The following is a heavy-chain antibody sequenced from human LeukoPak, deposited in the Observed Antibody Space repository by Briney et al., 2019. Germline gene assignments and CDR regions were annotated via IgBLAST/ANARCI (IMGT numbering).Heavy chain of an antibody. CDR3: AKVSKQWLTYSDF. V-gene: IGHV3-66*01. Sequence: GGSLRLSCAASGFTVRSNYMSWVRQAPGKGLEWVSVIYSGGSTYYADPVKGRFTISRDNSKNTLYLQMNSLRAEDAAVYYCAKVSKQWLTYSDFWGQGTLVTVSS. D-gene: IGHD6-19*01. J-gene: IGHJ4*02. CDR2: IYSGGST. CDR1: GFTVRSNY.